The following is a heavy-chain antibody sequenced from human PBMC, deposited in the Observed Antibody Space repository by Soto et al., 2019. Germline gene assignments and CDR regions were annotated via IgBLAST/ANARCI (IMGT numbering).Heavy chain of an antibody. CDR3: ARGNGLISSSTSPYYMDV. V-gene: IGHV3-64*01. CDR1: GFTFSSYA. CDR2: ISSNGGST. J-gene: IGHJ6*03. Sequence: EVQLVESGGGLVQPGGSLRLSCAASGFTFSSYAMHWVRQAPGKGLEYVSAISSNGGSTYYANSVKGRFTISRDNSKNTLYLQMGSLRADDMAVYYCARGNGLISSSTSPYYMDVWGKGTTVTVSS. D-gene: IGHD2-2*01.